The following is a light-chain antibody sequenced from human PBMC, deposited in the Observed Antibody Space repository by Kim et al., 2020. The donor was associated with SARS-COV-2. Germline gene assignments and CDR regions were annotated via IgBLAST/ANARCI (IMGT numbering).Light chain of an antibody. Sequence: RATLNCKSSQTGLYNANNKNYLAWYQQKPGQAPKLLIYWASIRKSGVSDRFSGSGSETDFTLTISSLQAEDVAVYYCQQYYSTPPSFGQGTKLEI. CDR1: QTGLYNANNKNY. J-gene: IGKJ2*03. V-gene: IGKV4-1*01. CDR2: WAS. CDR3: QQYYSTPPS.